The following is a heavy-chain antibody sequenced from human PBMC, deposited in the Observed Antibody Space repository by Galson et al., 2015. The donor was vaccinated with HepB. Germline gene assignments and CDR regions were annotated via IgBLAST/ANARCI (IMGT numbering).Heavy chain of an antibody. J-gene: IGHJ4*02. Sequence: SLRLSCAGSGFTFTRYPLNWVRQAPGKGLEWVSSIGGSGGHTYYADSVRGRFTISRDNSKNTLYLQVSSLRVEDTAVYYCAKVAILGVTPHYFDYWGQGTLVTVSS. CDR3: AKVAILGVTPHYFDY. CDR2: IGGSGGHT. D-gene: IGHD3-3*01. V-gene: IGHV3-23*01. CDR1: GFTFTRYP.